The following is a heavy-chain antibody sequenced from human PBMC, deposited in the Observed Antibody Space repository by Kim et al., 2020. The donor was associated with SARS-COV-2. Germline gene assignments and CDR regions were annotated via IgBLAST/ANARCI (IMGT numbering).Heavy chain of an antibody. J-gene: IGHJ4*02. CDR2: ISYDGSNK. D-gene: IGHD3-9*01. CDR3: ARVGEPYDILSNFDY. Sequence: GGSLRLSCAASGFTFSSYAMHWVRQAPGKGLEWVAVISYDGSNKYYADSVKGRFTISRDNSKNTLYLQMNSLRAEDTAVYYCARVGEPYDILSNFDYWGQGTLVTVSS. CDR1: GFTFSSYA. V-gene: IGHV3-30-3*01.